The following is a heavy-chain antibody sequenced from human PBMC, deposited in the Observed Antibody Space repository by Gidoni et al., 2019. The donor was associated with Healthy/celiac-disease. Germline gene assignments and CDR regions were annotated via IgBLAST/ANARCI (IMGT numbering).Heavy chain of an antibody. V-gene: IGHV4-39*01. CDR1: GGSISSSSYY. D-gene: IGHD5-12*01. CDR2: IYYSGST. J-gene: IGHJ1*01. CDR3: ARQNSVWGVATIKH. Sequence: QLQLQESGPGLVKPSETLSLTCPVSGGSISSSSYYWGWIRQPPGKGLEWIWSIYYSGSTYYNPSLKSRVTISVDTSKNQFSLKLSSVTAADTAVYYCARQNSVWGVATIKHWGQGTLVTVSS.